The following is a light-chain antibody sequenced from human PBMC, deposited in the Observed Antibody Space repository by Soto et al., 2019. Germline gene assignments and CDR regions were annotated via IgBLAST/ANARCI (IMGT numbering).Light chain of an antibody. V-gene: IGKV3-20*01. Sequence: IVLTQAPGTLSLSPGERATLSCRAGQSVSSSYLAWYQQKPGQAPRLLIYGASSRATGIPARFSGSGSGTEFTLTISSLQSEDFAVYYCHQYNTCPPITFGQGTRLEI. CDR3: HQYNTCPPIT. J-gene: IGKJ5*01. CDR1: QSVSSSY. CDR2: GAS.